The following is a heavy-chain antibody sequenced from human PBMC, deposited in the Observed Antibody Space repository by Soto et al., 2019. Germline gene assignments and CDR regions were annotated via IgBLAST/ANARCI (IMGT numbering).Heavy chain of an antibody. V-gene: IGHV1-18*01. J-gene: IGHJ4*02. Sequence: SVKVSCKASGYTFNSNGISWVRQAPGQGLEWMGWISTYSGNTIYAQKFQGRVTMTTDTSTSTAYMELRSLRFDDTAVFYCASRRGYSGQAPHFWGQGTLVTVSS. CDR2: ISTYSGNT. CDR1: GYTFNSNG. D-gene: IGHD5-12*01. CDR3: ASRRGYSGQAPHF.